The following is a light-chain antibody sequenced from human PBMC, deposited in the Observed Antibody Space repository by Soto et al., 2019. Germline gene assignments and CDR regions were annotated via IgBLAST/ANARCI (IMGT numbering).Light chain of an antibody. CDR2: DAS. V-gene: IGKV3-11*01. J-gene: IGKJ4*01. CDR1: QSVSGY. CDR3: QQRSNWPST. Sequence: EIVLTQSPATLSLSPGNRATLSCRASQSVSGYLAWYQQKPGQAPRLLIYDASNRATGIPARFSGSGSGTDFTLSVTSLEPEDFSVYYCQQRSNWPSTFGGGTKVEI.